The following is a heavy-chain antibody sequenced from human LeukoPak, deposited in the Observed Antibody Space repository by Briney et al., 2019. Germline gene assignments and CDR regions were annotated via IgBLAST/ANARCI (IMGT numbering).Heavy chain of an antibody. CDR3: ARFDYGDYFDY. Sequence: GGSLRLSCAASGFTFSSYGMNWVRQAPGKGLEWVSSISSSSSYIYYADSVKGRFTISRDNAKNSLYPQMNSLRAEDTAVYYCARFDYGDYFDYWGQGTLVTVSS. CDR1: GFTFSSYG. V-gene: IGHV3-21*01. D-gene: IGHD4-17*01. CDR2: ISSSSSYI. J-gene: IGHJ4*02.